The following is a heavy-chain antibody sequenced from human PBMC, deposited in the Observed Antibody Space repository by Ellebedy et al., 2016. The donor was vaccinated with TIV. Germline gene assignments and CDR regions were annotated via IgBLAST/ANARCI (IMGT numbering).Heavy chain of an antibody. V-gene: IGHV1-2*02. D-gene: IGHD3-16*01. CDR1: GYTFTGYY. J-gene: IGHJ4*02. Sequence: ASVKVSXXASGYTFTGYYMHWVRQAPGQGLEWMGWINPNSGGTDYAQEFQGRVTMTRDTSISTAYMELSRLRSDDTAVYYCARDQGGGSPTDWGQGTLVTVSS. CDR3: ARDQGGGSPTD. CDR2: INPNSGGT.